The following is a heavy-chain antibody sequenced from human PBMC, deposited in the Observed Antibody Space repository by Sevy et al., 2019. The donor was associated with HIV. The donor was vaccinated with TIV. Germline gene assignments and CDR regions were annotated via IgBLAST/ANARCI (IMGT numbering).Heavy chain of an antibody. CDR3: TRARSQYCSGGSCHDAFDI. CDR1: GFTFGDYA. J-gene: IGHJ3*02. CDR2: IRSKAYGGTT. Sequence: GGSLRLSCTASGFTFGDYAMSWFRQAPGKGLEWVGFIRSKAYGGTTEYAASVKGRFTISRDDSKSIAYLQMNSLKTEDTAVYYCTRARSQYCSGGSCHDAFDIWGQGTMVTVSS. V-gene: IGHV3-49*03. D-gene: IGHD2-15*01.